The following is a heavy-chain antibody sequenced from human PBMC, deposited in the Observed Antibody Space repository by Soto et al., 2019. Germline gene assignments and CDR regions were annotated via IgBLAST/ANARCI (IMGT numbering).Heavy chain of an antibody. CDR1: GDSVSSNSAG. V-gene: IGHV6-1*01. J-gene: IGHJ6*02. CDR3: TGITWFRGMDV. CDR2: TYYKSKWNN. Sequence: PSQTLSLTCVISGDSVSSNSAGWNWIRQSPSRGLEWLGRTYYKSKWNNDYALSVQSRITICPDTSKNQFSLHLYSVTPEDTAVYYCTGITWFRGMDVWGQGTPVTVSS. D-gene: IGHD3-10*01.